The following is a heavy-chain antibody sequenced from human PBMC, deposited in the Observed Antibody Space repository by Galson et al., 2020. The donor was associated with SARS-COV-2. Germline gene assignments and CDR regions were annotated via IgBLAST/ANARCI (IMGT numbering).Heavy chain of an antibody. CDR1: GGSFSGYS. D-gene: IGHD3-10*01. V-gene: IGHV4-34*01. CDR2: INIGGNT. J-gene: IGHJ6*03. CDR3: ARGHRGVVPSPVLGLGPYYSYYYMDV. Sequence: SETLSLTCAVYGGSFSGYSWTWIRQPPGKGLEWIGEINIGGNTNYSPSLRSRVTVSVDTSKNQFSLNLRSVTAADTALYYCARGHRGVVPSPVLGLGPYYSYYYMDVWGKG.